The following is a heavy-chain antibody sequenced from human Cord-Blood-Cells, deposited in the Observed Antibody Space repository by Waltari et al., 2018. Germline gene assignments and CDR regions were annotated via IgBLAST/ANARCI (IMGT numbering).Heavy chain of an antibody. D-gene: IGHD3-10*01. CDR3: GGGFSMGPGVIPYFYYYGMDG. V-gene: IGHV1-2*05. J-gene: IGHJ6*02. Sequence: QVQLVQSGAEVKKPGASVKVSCKASGYTFTGYYMHWVRQAPGQGLEWMGRINPNSGGTNYAQKFQGRVTMTRDTSINTAYMELSWLGSDDPGVYYWGGGFSMGPGVIPYFYYYGMDGWGQGATVTVSS. CDR2: INPNSGGT. CDR1: GYTFTGYY.